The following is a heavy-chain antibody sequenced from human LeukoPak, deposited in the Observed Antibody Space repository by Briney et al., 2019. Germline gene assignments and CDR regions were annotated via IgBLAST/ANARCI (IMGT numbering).Heavy chain of an antibody. J-gene: IGHJ4*02. V-gene: IGHV4-59*01. CDR3: ARESTFGEFSY. CDR2: IYYTGST. CDR1: GGSISSYY. D-gene: IGHD3-10*01. Sequence: SETLSLTCTVSGGSISSYYWSWIRQPPGKGLEWIGHIYYTGSTNYNPSLKGRVTISVDTSKNQFSLKLSSVTAADTAVYYCARESTFGEFSYWGQGTLVTVSS.